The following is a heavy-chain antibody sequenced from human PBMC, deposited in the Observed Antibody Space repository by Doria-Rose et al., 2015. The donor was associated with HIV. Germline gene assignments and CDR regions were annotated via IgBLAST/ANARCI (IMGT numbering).Heavy chain of an antibody. D-gene: IGHD1-1*01. CDR2: INHSGSN. V-gene: IGHV4-34*01. Sequence: QVQLQESGAGLVKPSETLSLTCAVFGGSFSGYYWSWIRQPPGKGLEWIGEINHSGSNNYKTSLKSRVTISLDTSKNLSSLKLSSVTAADTAVYYCARGLLRGGWNDVDYYYGMDVWGQGTTVTVSS. CDR1: GGSFSGYY. J-gene: IGHJ6*02. CDR3: ARGLLRGGWNDVDYYYGMDV.